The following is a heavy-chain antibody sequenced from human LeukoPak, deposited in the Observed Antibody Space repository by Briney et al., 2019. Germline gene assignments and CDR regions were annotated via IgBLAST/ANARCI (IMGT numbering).Heavy chain of an antibody. V-gene: IGHV3-66*02. J-gene: IGHJ4*02. Sequence: GALRLSSAASGFTVSSNYMSWVRQAPGKGLEWVSIIYSGGSTYYADSVKGRFTISRDNSKNTLYLQMNSLRAEDTAVYFCVRVGYSYGYGDWNHFDYWGQGTLVTVSS. D-gene: IGHD5-18*01. CDR1: GFTVSSNY. CDR2: IYSGGST. CDR3: VRVGYSYGYGDWNHFDY.